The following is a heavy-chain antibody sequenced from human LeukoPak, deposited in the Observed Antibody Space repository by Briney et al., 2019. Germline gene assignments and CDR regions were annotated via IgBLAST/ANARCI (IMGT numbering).Heavy chain of an antibody. V-gene: IGHV3-66*01. CDR2: IYSGGST. CDR3: ARVMSDYGDYVSFDY. J-gene: IGHJ4*02. Sequence: GGSLRLSCAASGFTVSSNYLSWVRQAPGKGLEWVSVIYSGGSTYCTDSVKGRFTISRDNFKNTVHLQMNSLRAEDTAVYYCARVMSDYGDYVSFDYWGQGTLVTVSS. CDR1: GFTVSSNY. D-gene: IGHD4-17*01.